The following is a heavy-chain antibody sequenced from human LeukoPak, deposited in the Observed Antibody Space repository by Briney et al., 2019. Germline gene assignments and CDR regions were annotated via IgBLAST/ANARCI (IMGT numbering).Heavy chain of an antibody. Sequence: GGSLRLSCAASGFTFSNYAMSWVRQAPGKGLEWASAISGSGDNTYYADSVKGRFTVSRDNSKNTLYLQMNSLRAEDTAVYYCAKDEEAPPSNWFGPWGQGTLVTVSS. CDR1: GFTFSNYA. J-gene: IGHJ5*02. V-gene: IGHV3-23*01. CDR3: AKDEEAPPSNWFGP. CDR2: ISGSGDNT.